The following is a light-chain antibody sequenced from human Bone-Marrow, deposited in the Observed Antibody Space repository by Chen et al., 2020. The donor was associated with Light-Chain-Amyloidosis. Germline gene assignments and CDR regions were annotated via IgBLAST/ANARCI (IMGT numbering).Light chain of an antibody. V-gene: IGLV2-14*01. CDR2: EVT. CDR3: SSYTITNTLV. J-gene: IGLJ1*01. Sequence: QSALTQPASVSGSPGQSITISSTGTSSDVGGDNHVSWYQQHPDKAPKLMIYEVTNRPSWVPDRFSGSKSENTASLTISGLQTEDEADYCCSSYTITNTLVFGSGTRVTVL. CDR1: SSDVGGDNH.